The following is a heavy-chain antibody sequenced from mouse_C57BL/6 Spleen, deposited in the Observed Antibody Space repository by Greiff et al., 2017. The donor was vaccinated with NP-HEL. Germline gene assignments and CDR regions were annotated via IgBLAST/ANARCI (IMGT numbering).Heavy chain of an antibody. V-gene: IGHV5-17*01. D-gene: IGHD1-1*01. CDR1: GYTFSDYG. CDR3: ARGYYGGSRWYFDV. Sequence: EVKLVESGGGLVKPGGSLKLSCAASGYTFSDYGMHWVRQAPEKGLEWVAYISTGSSTIYYADTLKGRSTISRDNAKNTLYLQMTSLRSEDTAVYYCARGYYGGSRWYFDVWGTGTTVTVSS. CDR2: ISTGSSTI. J-gene: IGHJ1*03.